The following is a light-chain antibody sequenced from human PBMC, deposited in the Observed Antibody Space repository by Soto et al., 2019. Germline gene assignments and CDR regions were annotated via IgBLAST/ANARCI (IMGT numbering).Light chain of an antibody. J-gene: IGKJ4*01. CDR1: QSVTTN. CDR3: QQYLDWPLT. Sequence: EIVMTQSPGTLSVCPGERVSLSCRASQSVTTNLAWYQQKPGQTPRLLIYDISARASGIPGRFSGSGSGTDFPLTISSLQSEDSAVYYCQQYLDWPLTFGGGTKVEI. CDR2: DIS. V-gene: IGKV3-15*01.